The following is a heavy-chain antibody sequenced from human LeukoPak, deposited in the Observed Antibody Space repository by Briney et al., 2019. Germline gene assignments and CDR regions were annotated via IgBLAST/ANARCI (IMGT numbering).Heavy chain of an antibody. CDR1: GYTFTSYD. CDR2: MNPNSGNT. J-gene: IGHJ4*02. CDR3: ARVRTSYSGSYSDGFDY. Sequence: ASVKVSCKASGYTFTSYDINWVRQATGQGLEWMGWMNPNSGNTGYAQKFQGRVTMTRNTSISTAYMELSSLRSEDTAVYYCARVRTSYSGSYSDGFDYWGQGTLVTVSS. V-gene: IGHV1-8*01. D-gene: IGHD1-26*01.